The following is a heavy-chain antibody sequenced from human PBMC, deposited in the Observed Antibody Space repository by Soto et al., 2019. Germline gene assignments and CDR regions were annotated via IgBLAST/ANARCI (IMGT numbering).Heavy chain of an antibody. CDR3: AKDHTYYYYSGMDV. J-gene: IGHJ6*02. CDR1: GFTFSSYG. CDR2: ISYDGSNK. Sequence: QVQLVESGGGVVQPGRSLRLSCAASGFTFSSYGMHWVRQAPGKGLEWVAVISYDGSNKYYADSVKGRFTISRDNSKNTLNLQMNGLRAEDTAVYYCAKDHTYYYYSGMDVGGQGTRVTVSS. V-gene: IGHV3-30*18. D-gene: IGHD5-18*01.